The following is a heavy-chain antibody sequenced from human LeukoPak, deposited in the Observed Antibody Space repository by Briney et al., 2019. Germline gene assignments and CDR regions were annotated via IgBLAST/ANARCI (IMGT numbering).Heavy chain of an antibody. CDR3: AKDRGVTVAARPPHDY. Sequence: GGSLRLSCAASGFTSSSYAMSWVRQAPGKGLEWVSAISGSGGSTYYADSVKGRFTISRDNSKNTLYLQMNSLRAEDTAVYYCAKDRGVTVAARPPHDYWGQGTLVTVSS. CDR2: ISGSGGST. D-gene: IGHD6-6*01. V-gene: IGHV3-23*01. CDR1: GFTSSSYA. J-gene: IGHJ4*02.